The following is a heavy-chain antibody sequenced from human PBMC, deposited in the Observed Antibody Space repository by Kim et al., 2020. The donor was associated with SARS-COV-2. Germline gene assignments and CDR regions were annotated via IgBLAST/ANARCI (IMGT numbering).Heavy chain of an antibody. CDR2: SKSKGAGGTA. Sequence: GGSLRLSCVASGFNFNNAWMSWVRQSQGKGLEWIGRSKSKGAGGTAEYAAPVKDRFIISRDDSENTVYLQMNSLKTEDTAVYYCTTGFPVNRGDDFDHWGQGTLVTVSS. CDR1: GFNFNNAW. V-gene: IGHV3-15*05. J-gene: IGHJ4*02. CDR3: TTGFPVNRGDDFDH. D-gene: IGHD4-17*01.